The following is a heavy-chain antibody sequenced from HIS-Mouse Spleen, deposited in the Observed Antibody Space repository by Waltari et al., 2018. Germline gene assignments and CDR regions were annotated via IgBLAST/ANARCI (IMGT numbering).Heavy chain of an antibody. V-gene: IGHV4-39*07. J-gene: IGHJ2*01. Sequence: QLQLQESGPGLVKPSETLSLPCTVSGGSISSSSYYWGWIRQPPGKGREWIGSIYYSGSTYNNRSIKGLVTISLGTSKNQFSLKLSSVAAAGTAVYYCAREIPYSSSWYDWYFDLWGRGTLVTVSS. CDR2: IYYSGST. CDR1: GGSISSSSYY. CDR3: AREIPYSSSWYDWYFDL. D-gene: IGHD6-13*01.